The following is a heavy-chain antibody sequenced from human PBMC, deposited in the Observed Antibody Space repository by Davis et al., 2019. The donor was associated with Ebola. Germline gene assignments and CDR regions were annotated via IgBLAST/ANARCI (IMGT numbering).Heavy chain of an antibody. CDR2: IIPIFGTA. D-gene: IGHD4-17*01. CDR3: ARDDYGDNWFDP. V-gene: IGHV1-69*13. CDR1: GYTFTNYD. J-gene: IGHJ5*02. Sequence: SVKVSCKASGYTFTNYDVHWVRQAPGQGLEWMGGIIPIFGTANYAQKFQGRVTITADESTSTAYMELSSLRSEDTAVYYCARDDYGDNWFDPWGQGTLVTVSS.